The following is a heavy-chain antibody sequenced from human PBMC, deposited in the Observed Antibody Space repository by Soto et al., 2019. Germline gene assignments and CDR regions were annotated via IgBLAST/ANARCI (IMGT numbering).Heavy chain of an antibody. D-gene: IGHD4-17*01. V-gene: IGHV4-34*01. J-gene: IGHJ6*03. Sequence: PSETLSLTCAVYGGSFSGYYWSWIRQPPGKGLEWIGEINHSGSTNYNPSLKSRVTISVDTSKNQFSLKLSSVTAADTAVYYCAAGDYDSYYYDYMDVWGKGTTVTVSS. CDR3: AAGDYDSYYYDYMDV. CDR2: INHSGST. CDR1: GGSFSGYY.